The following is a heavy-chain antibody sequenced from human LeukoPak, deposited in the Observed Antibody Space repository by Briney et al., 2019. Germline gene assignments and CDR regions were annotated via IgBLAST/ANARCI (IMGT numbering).Heavy chain of an antibody. CDR3: AKSSSGGTDFDY. D-gene: IGHD3-22*01. Sequence: EGSLRLSCAASGFTFSSYAMSWVRQAPGKGLEWVSAISGSGGSTYYADSVKGRFTISRDNSKNTLYLQMNSLRAEDTAVYYCAKSSSGGTDFDYWGQGTLVTVSS. CDR1: GFTFSSYA. V-gene: IGHV3-23*01. CDR2: ISGSGGST. J-gene: IGHJ4*02.